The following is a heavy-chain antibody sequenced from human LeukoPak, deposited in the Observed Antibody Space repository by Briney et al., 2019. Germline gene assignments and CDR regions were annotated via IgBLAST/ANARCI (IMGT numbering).Heavy chain of an antibody. D-gene: IGHD1-26*01. Sequence: SETLSLTCTVSGGSISSYFWSWMRQPPGKGLEWIGYIYTSGSTNYNPSLKSRVTISVDTSKNQFSLKLRSVTTADTAVYYCARGGGLLPLDYWGQGTLVTVSS. CDR2: IYTSGST. CDR3: ARGGGLLPLDY. CDR1: GGSISSYF. J-gene: IGHJ4*02. V-gene: IGHV4-4*09.